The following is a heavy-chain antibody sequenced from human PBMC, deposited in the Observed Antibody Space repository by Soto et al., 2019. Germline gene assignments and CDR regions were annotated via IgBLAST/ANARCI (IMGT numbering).Heavy chain of an antibody. CDR2: RQYRGIT. CDR1: CDSISSYY. CDR3: ARGSRDYFVINN. J-gene: IGHJ4*02. Sequence: PSQTLSLTCNVSCDSISSYYWNWIRQSPGKGLEWLCYRQYRGITRYNPSHQNRVTISVDTSKNQFPLMLTSVTAAATAVNFCARGSRDYFVINNWGRGTLVTVS. D-gene: IGHD2-2*01. V-gene: IGHV4-59*01.